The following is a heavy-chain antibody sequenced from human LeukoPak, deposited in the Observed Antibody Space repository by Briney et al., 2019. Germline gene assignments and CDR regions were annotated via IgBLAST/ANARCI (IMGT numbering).Heavy chain of an antibody. CDR1: GFSFTFTKNW. Sequence: GESLKISCKASGFSFTFTKNWIGWVRQVPGKGLEWMGIIYPVDSDIRYNPSFQGQVTISVDKSISTTYLQWSSLKASDTAIYYSAKHLATVTASRQYYYYGMDVWGQGTTVTVSS. D-gene: IGHD4-17*01. CDR2: IYPVDSDI. CDR3: AKHLATVTASRQYYYYGMDV. V-gene: IGHV5-51*01. J-gene: IGHJ6*02.